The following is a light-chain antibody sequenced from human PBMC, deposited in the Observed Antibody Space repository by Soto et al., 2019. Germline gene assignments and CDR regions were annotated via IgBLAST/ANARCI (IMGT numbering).Light chain of an antibody. CDR1: SSNIGAGYD. J-gene: IGLJ1*01. CDR3: QSYDSSLSKGDV. Sequence: QSVLTQPPSVSGAPGQRVTISCTGSSSNIGAGYDVHWYQQLPGTAPKLLIYGNSNRPSGVPDRFSGSKSGTSASLAITGLQAEDEADYYCQSYDSSLSKGDVFGTGTKLTVL. V-gene: IGLV1-40*01. CDR2: GNS.